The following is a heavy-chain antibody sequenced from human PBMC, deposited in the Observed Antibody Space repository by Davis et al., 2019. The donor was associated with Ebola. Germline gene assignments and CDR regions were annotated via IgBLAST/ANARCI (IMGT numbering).Heavy chain of an antibody. Sequence: ASVKVSCKASGYTFTGYYMHWVRQAPGQGLEWMGWINPNSGGTNYAQKFQGRVTMTRDTSISTAYMELSRLRSDDTAVYYCARVRPYYDFWSGFIRYSGSSMDVWGQGTTVTVSS. CDR3: ARVRPYYDFWSGFIRYSGSSMDV. J-gene: IGHJ6*02. V-gene: IGHV1-2*02. CDR2: INPNSGGT. D-gene: IGHD3-3*01. CDR1: GYTFTGYY.